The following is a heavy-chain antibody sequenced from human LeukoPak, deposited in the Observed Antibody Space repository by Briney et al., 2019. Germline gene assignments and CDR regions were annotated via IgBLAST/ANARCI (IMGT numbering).Heavy chain of an antibody. CDR3: ARQGTYSSAIGMGY. Sequence: ASVKVSCKASGYTFNNHYMYWVRQAPGQGLVWMGVINPSGGSTSYAQKFQGRVTMTRDTSTRTVYMEVNSLRSEDTAVYYCARQGTYSSAIGMGYWGQGTLVTVSS. D-gene: IGHD6-19*01. CDR1: GYTFNNHY. CDR2: INPSGGST. V-gene: IGHV1-46*02. J-gene: IGHJ4*02.